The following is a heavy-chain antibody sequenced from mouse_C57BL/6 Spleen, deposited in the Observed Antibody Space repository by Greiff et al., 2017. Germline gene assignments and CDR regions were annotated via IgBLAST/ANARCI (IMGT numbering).Heavy chain of an antibody. CDR2: FYPGSGSI. J-gene: IGHJ4*01. CDR1: GYTFTEYT. CDR3: ARHEGPPILVYAMDY. Sequence: VKLVESGAELVKPGASVKLSCKASGYTFTEYTIHWVKQRSGQGLEWIGWFYPGSGSIKYNEKFKDKATLTADKSSSTVYMELSRLTSEDSAVYFCARHEGPPILVYAMDYWGQGTSVTVSS. V-gene: IGHV1-62-2*01.